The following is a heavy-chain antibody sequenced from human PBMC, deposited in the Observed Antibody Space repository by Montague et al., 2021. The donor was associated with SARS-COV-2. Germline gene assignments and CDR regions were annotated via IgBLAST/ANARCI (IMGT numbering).Heavy chain of an antibody. V-gene: IGHV4-39*01. Sequence: SETLSLTCTVSGGSISSSSYYWAWIRQPPGKGLEWIGSIYYRGSTYYNPSLKSRVIISVDTSKNQLSLKLSSVTAADTAVYYCARVLDYYGSGSYPLYYYYGMDVWGQGTTVTVSS. CDR3: ARVLDYYGSGSYPLYYYYGMDV. J-gene: IGHJ6*02. D-gene: IGHD3-10*01. CDR1: GGSISSSSYY. CDR2: IYYRGST.